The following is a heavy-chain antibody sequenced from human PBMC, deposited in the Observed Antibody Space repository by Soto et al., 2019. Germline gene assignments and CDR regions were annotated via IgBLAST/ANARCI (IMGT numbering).Heavy chain of an antibody. J-gene: IGHJ4*02. V-gene: IGHV3-9*01. CDR2: ISWNSGTI. Sequence: EVQLVESGGGLVPPGRSLRLSCAASGFSFDDYAMHWVRQAPGKGLAWVTGISWNSGTIGYADSVKGRFTISRDNAKNSLYLQMNSLRAEDTALYYCARDVWSRASGPPDSWGQGTLVTVSS. CDR1: GFSFDDYA. CDR3: ARDVWSRASGPPDS. D-gene: IGHD3-10*01.